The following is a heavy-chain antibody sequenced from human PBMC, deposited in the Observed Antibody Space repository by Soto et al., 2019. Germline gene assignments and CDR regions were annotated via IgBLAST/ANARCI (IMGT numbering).Heavy chain of an antibody. J-gene: IGHJ5*02. Sequence: SETLSLTCTVSGGSISSSSYYWGWIRQPPGKGLEWIGSIYYSGSTYYNPSLKSRVTISVDTSKNQFSLKLSSVTAADTAVYYCARGAGPPWFDPWGQGTLVTVSS. CDR2: IYYSGST. CDR3: ARGAGPPWFDP. V-gene: IGHV4-39*07. CDR1: GGSISSSSYY.